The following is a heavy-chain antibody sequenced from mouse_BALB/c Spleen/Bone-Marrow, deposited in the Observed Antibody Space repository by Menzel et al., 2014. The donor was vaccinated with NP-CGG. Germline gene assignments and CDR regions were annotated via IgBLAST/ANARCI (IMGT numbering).Heavy chain of an antibody. CDR1: GCNIKDTY. CDR2: IDPANGNT. CDR3: ASYRYGWYFDV. J-gene: IGHJ1*01. V-gene: IGHV14-3*02. Sequence: VQLQQSGAELVKPGASVKLSCTASGCNIKDTYMHWVKQRPEQGLEWIGRIDPANGNTKYDPKFQGKATITADASSNTAYLQFSSLTSEDIAVYYCASYRYGWYFDVWGAGTTVTVSS. D-gene: IGHD2-14*01.